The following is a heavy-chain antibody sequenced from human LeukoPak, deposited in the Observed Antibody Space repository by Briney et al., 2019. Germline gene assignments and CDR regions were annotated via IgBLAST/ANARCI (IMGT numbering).Heavy chain of an antibody. CDR3: AGNFWCSSTSCYD. Sequence: SETLSLTCTVSGGSISSSSYYWGWIRQPPGKGLEWIGSIYYSGSTYYNPSLKSRVTISVDTSKNQFSLKLSSVTAADTAVYYCAGNFWCSSTSCYDWGQGTLVTVSS. J-gene: IGHJ4*02. CDR1: GGSISSSSYY. CDR2: IYYSGST. V-gene: IGHV4-39*01. D-gene: IGHD2-2*01.